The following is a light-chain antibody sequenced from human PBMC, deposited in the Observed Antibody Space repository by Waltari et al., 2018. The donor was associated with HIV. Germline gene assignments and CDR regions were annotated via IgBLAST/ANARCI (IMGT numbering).Light chain of an antibody. J-gene: IGLJ2*01. CDR1: SSDVGSYKL. Sequence: QSALTQPASVSGSPGQSLTISCTGPSSDVGSYKLVSWYQQHAGKAPKLMIYEGSKRPSGVSNRFSGSKSGNTASLTISGLQAEDEADYYCCSYGGSTDVVFGGGTKLTVL. CDR2: EGS. V-gene: IGLV2-23*01. CDR3: CSYGGSTDVV.